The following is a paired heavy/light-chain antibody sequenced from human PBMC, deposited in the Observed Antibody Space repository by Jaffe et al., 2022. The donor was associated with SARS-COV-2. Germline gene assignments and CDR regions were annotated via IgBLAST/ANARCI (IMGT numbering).Light chain of an antibody. Sequence: QSALTQPRSVSGSPGQSVTISCTGTSSDVGGYNYVSWYQQHPGKAPKLMIYDVSKRPSGVPDRFSGSKSGNTASLTISGLQAEDEADYYCCSYAGSYTLNVFGTGTKVTVL. CDR3: CSYAGSYTLNV. CDR1: SSDVGGYNY. CDR2: DVS. J-gene: IGLJ1*01. V-gene: IGLV2-11*01.
Heavy chain of an antibody. V-gene: IGHV1-69*01. D-gene: IGHD5-18*01. CDR1: GGTFSSYA. CDR2: IIPIFGTA. Sequence: QVQLVQSGAEVKKPGSSVKVSCKASGGTFSSYAISWVRQAPGQGLEWMGGIIPIFGTANYAQKFQGRVTITADESTSTAYMELSSLRSEDTAVYYCASSRTVDTAMVDLYYYYYMDVWGKGTTVTVSS. J-gene: IGHJ6*03. CDR3: ASSRTVDTAMVDLYYYYYMDV.